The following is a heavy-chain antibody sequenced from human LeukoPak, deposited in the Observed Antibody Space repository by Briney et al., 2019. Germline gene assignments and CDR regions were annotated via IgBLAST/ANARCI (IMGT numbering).Heavy chain of an antibody. D-gene: IGHD6-19*01. CDR2: IYSGGST. CDR1: GFIVRNYY. V-gene: IGHV3-53*01. CDR3: ARGQWLLDY. Sequence: GGSLRLSCAASGFIVRNYYLSWVRQAPGKGLEWVSVIYSGGSTYYADSVEGRFTISRDNSKNTLSLQMKSLRAEDTAVYYCARGQWLLDYWGQGTLVTVSS. J-gene: IGHJ4*02.